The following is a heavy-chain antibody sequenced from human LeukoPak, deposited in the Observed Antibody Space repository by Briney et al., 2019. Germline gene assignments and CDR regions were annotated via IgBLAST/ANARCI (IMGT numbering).Heavy chain of an antibody. CDR1: GFTFSNAW. CDR2: IKSKTDGGAT. CDR3: TTGVSSGSYSDAFDI. D-gene: IGHD3-10*01. V-gene: IGHV3-15*01. Sequence: GGSLRLSCAASGFTFSNAWMSWVRQAPGKGLEWVGRIKSKTDGGATDYAAPVKGRFTISRDDSKNTLYLQMNSLKTEDTAVYYCTTGVSSGSYSDAFDIWGQGTMVTVSS. J-gene: IGHJ3*02.